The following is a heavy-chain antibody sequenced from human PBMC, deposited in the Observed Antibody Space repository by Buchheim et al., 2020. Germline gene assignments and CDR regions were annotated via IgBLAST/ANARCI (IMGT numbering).Heavy chain of an antibody. J-gene: IGHJ4*02. D-gene: IGHD3-9*01. V-gene: IGHV3-48*03. CDR1: GFTFSSYE. CDR2: ISSSGSTI. CDR3: ARDPGSDILTGSDPGLDF. Sequence: EVQLLESGGGLVQPGGSLRLSCAASGFTFSSYEMNWVRQAPGKGLEWVSYISSSGSTIYYADSVKGRFTISRDNAKNSLYLQMNSLRAEDTAVYYCARDPGSDILTGSDPGLDFWGLGTL.